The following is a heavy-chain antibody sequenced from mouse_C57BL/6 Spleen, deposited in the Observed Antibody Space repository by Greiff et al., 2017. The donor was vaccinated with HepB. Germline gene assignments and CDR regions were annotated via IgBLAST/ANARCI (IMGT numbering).Heavy chain of an antibody. Sequence: QVQLQQSGAELVRPGTSVKMSCKASGYTFTNYWIGWTKQRPGHGLEWIGDIYPGGGYTNYNEKFKGKATLTADKSSSTAYMQFSSLTSEDSAIYYCARRLKDWYFDVWGTGTTVTVSS. V-gene: IGHV1-63*01. D-gene: IGHD1-3*01. J-gene: IGHJ1*03. CDR1: GYTFTNYW. CDR2: IYPGGGYT. CDR3: ARRLKDWYFDV.